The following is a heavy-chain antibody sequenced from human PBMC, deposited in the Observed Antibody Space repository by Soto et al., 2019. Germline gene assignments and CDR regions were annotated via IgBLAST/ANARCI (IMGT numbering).Heavy chain of an antibody. CDR2: IIPIFGTA. D-gene: IGHD2-15*01. V-gene: IGHV1-69*12. Sequence: QVQLVQSGAEVKKPGCSVKVSCKASGGTFSSYAISWVRQAPGQGLEWMGGIIPIFGTANYAQKLQGRVTITADESTSTADMELSSLRSEDTAVYYCARAVGWVAAAANDYWGQGTLVTVSS. CDR1: GGTFSSYA. CDR3: ARAVGWVAAAANDY. J-gene: IGHJ4*02.